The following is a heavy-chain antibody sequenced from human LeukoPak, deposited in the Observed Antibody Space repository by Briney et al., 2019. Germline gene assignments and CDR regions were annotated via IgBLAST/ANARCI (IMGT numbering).Heavy chain of an antibody. Sequence: ASVKVSCKASGYTFTGYYMHWVRQAPGQGLEWMGIINPSGGSTSYAQKFQGRVTMTRDMSTSTVYMELSSLRSEDTAVYYCARDSATITMIVVVINDLDYWGQGTLVTVSS. CDR1: GYTFTGYY. J-gene: IGHJ4*02. CDR2: INPSGGST. V-gene: IGHV1-46*01. D-gene: IGHD3-22*01. CDR3: ARDSATITMIVVVINDLDY.